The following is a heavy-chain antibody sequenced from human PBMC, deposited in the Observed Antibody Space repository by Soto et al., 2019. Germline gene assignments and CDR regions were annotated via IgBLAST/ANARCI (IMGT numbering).Heavy chain of an antibody. CDR3: AKDFGIAARRWDYYYGMDV. CDR1: GFTFSSYG. Sequence: QVQLVESGGGVVQPGRSLRLSCAASGFTFSSYGMHWVRQAPGKGLEWVAVISYDGSNKYYADSVKGRFAISRDNSKNTLYLQMNSLRAEDKAVYYCAKDFGIAARRWDYYYGMDVWGQGTTVTVSS. V-gene: IGHV3-30*18. J-gene: IGHJ6*02. CDR2: ISYDGSNK. D-gene: IGHD6-6*01.